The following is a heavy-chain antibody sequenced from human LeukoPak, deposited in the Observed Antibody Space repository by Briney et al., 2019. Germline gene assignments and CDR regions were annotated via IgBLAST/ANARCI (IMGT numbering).Heavy chain of an antibody. J-gene: IGHJ3*02. D-gene: IGHD3-22*01. CDR2: VNQGGTEK. Sequence: GGSLRLSCAASGFTFSSQWMSWVRQAPGKGLEWVANVNQGGTEKYYVDSVKGRFTISRDNAENTLYLQMNSLRVEDTAVYYCAKSWNYYDSSGDDALDIWGQGTMVTVSS. CDR3: AKSWNYYDSSGDDALDI. CDR1: GFTFSSQW. V-gene: IGHV3-7*03.